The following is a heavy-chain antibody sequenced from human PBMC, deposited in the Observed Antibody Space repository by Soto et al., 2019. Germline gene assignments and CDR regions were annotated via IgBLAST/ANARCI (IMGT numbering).Heavy chain of an antibody. CDR2: IWYDGSNK. D-gene: IGHD3-9*01. Sequence: GGSLRLSCAASGFTFSSYAMHWVRQAPGKGLEGVAVIWYDGSNKYYADSVKGRFTISRDNSKNTLYLQMNSLRAEDTAVYYCANTNYDILTGYFMGSWFDPWGQGTLVTVSS. V-gene: IGHV3-33*08. CDR3: ANTNYDILTGYFMGSWFDP. J-gene: IGHJ5*02. CDR1: GFTFSSYA.